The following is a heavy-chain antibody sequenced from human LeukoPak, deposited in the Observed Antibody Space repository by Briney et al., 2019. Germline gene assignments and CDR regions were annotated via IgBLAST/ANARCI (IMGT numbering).Heavy chain of an antibody. D-gene: IGHD1-26*01. CDR2: ISYDGSNK. CDR3: AKESGSDPQSFDY. J-gene: IGHJ4*02. V-gene: IGHV3-30*18. CDR1: GFTFDDYA. Sequence: PGRSLRLSCVASGFTFDDYAMHWVRQAPGKGLEWVAVISYDGSNKYYADSVKGRFTISRDNSKNTLYLQMNSLRAEDTAVYYCAKESGSDPQSFDYWGQGTLVTVSS.